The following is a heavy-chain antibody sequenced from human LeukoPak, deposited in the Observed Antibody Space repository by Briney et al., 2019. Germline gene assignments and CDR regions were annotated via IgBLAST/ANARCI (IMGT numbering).Heavy chain of an antibody. CDR2: IYYSGST. Sequence: SETLSLTCTVSGGSISSYYWSWIRQPPGKGLEWIGYIYYSGSTNHNPSLKSRVTISVDTSKNQFSLKLSSVTAADTAVYYCARSKHFLEWLSPGEYDAFDIWGQGTMVTVSS. J-gene: IGHJ3*02. D-gene: IGHD3-3*01. V-gene: IGHV4-59*08. CDR3: ARSKHFLEWLSPGEYDAFDI. CDR1: GGSISSYY.